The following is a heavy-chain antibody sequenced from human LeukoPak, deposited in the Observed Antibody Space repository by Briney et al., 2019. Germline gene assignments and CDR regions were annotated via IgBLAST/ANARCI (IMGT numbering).Heavy chain of an antibody. Sequence: GASVKVSCKASGSTFSTCDINWGRQATGQGLEWIGWMNPNSGNTGFAHKFQRRVTMTRDTSINTAYMELSSLRSEATAVYYCARVLGSISHWGQGTLVTVSS. CDR2: MNPNSGNT. V-gene: IGHV1-8*01. D-gene: IGHD1-1*01. CDR1: GSTFSTCD. CDR3: ARVLGSISH. J-gene: IGHJ4*02.